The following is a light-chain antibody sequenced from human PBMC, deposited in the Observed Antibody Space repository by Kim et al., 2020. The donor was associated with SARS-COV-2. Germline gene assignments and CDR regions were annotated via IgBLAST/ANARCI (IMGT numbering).Light chain of an antibody. CDR2: EVS. CDR3: CSYAGSSTVV. V-gene: IGLV2-23*02. CDR1: SSDVGNYNL. Sequence: GQSITISCTGTSSDVGNYNLVSWYQQHAGKAPKLMIYEVSKRPSGVSNRFSGSKSGNTASLTISGLQAEDEADYYCCSYAGSSTVVFGGGTQLTVL. J-gene: IGLJ2*01.